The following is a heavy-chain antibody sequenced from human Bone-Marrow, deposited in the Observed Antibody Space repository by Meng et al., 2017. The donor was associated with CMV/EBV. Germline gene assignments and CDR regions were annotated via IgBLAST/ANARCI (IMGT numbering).Heavy chain of an antibody. CDR2: ISSSSSYI. CDR1: GFTFSSYS. Sequence: GGSLRLSCAASGFTFSSYSMNWVRQAPGKGLEWVSSISSSSSYIYYADSVKGRFTISRDNAKNSLYLQMNSLRAEGTAVYFCATNKGFNYLLCWGQGTLVTVSS. CDR3: ATNKGFNYLLC. J-gene: IGHJ4*02. D-gene: IGHD2/OR15-2a*01. V-gene: IGHV3-21*01.